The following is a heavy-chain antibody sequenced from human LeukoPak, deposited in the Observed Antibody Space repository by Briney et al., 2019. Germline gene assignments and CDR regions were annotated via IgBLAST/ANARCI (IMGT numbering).Heavy chain of an antibody. Sequence: GGSLRLSCAASGFTFGSYEMNWVRQAPGKGLEWVSYISSSGSTIYYADSVKGRFTISRDNAKNSLYLQMNSLRAEDTAVYYCARVRGSGRPYCYYYGMDVWGQGTTVTVSS. CDR3: ARVRGSGRPYCYYYGMDV. CDR1: GFTFGSYE. J-gene: IGHJ6*02. V-gene: IGHV3-48*03. CDR2: ISSSGSTI. D-gene: IGHD3-10*01.